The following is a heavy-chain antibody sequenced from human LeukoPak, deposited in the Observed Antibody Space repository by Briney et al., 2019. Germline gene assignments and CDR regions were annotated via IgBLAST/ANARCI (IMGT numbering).Heavy chain of an antibody. D-gene: IGHD2-15*01. J-gene: IGHJ6*02. CDR1: GFTFSSYS. Sequence: PGGSLRLSCAASGFTFSSYSMNWVRQAPGKGLEWVSSISSSSSCIYYADSVKGRFTISRDNAKNSLYLQMNSLRAEDTAVYYCARDDIVVVVAATPYYYYYGMDVWGQGTTVTVSS. CDR2: ISSSSSCI. CDR3: ARDDIVVVVAATPYYYYYGMDV. V-gene: IGHV3-21*01.